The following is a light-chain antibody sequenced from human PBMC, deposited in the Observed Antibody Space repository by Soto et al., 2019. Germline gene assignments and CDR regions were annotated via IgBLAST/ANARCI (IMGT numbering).Light chain of an antibody. Sequence: EIVLTQSPGTLSLSPGERATLSCRASESVSTKYLAWYQQKPGQAPRLLIYGASIRATGVRDRFSASASGTDFTLTISRLQAEDSALYYCQQFVSSPYTFGQGTKVEIK. V-gene: IGKV3-20*01. CDR1: ESVSTKY. CDR3: QQFVSSPYT. J-gene: IGKJ2*01. CDR2: GAS.